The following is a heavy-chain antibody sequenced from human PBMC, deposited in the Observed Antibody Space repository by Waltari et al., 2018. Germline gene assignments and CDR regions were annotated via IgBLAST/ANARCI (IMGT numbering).Heavy chain of an antibody. V-gene: IGHV4-39*01. CDR2: IYYSGST. CDR1: GAPFGSSSTY. D-gene: IGHD5-18*01. CDR3: ARQGSGAKVTYYFDY. Sequence: QLQLQESGPGLVRPSETLSPPCPVSGAPFGSSSTYWAGTRKPPGKGLEWIGSIYYSGSTYYNPSLKSRVTISVDTSKNQFSLKLSSVTAADTAVYYCARQGSGAKVTYYFDYWGQGTLVTVSS. J-gene: IGHJ4*02.